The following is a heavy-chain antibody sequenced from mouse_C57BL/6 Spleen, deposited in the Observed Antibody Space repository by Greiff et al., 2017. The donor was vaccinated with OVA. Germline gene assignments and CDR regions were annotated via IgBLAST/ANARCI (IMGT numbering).Heavy chain of an antibody. D-gene: IGHD2-3*01. CDR1: GYSITSGYY. V-gene: IGHV3-6*01. J-gene: IGHJ4*01. Sequence: ESGPGLVKPSQSLSLTCSVTGYSITSGYYWNWIRQFPGNKLEWMGYISYDGSNNYNPSLKNRISITRDTSKNQFFLKLNSVTTEDTATYYCARSFYDGYYYYAMDYWGQGTSVTVSS. CDR2: ISYDGSN. CDR3: ARSFYDGYYYYAMDY.